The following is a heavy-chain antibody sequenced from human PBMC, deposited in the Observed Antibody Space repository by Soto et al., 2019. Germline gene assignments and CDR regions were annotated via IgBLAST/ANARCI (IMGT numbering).Heavy chain of an antibody. CDR1: GYNFLSYW. D-gene: IGHD3-10*01. Sequence: PGESLKISCKASGYNFLSYWIGWVRQMPGKGLEWMGIIYPGDSNTRYSPSFQGQVTISADTAISTAYLQWSSLKASDTAMYYCAWPGSGSYRLNYGLDVWGQGTTVTVSS. CDR2: IYPGDSNT. V-gene: IGHV5-51*01. CDR3: AWPGSGSYRLNYGLDV. J-gene: IGHJ6*02.